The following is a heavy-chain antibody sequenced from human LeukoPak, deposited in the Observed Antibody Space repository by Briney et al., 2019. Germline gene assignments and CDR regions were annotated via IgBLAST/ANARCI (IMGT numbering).Heavy chain of an antibody. D-gene: IGHD1-1*01. CDR1: GFTFSSYA. CDR3: AKDRGYTKSLYYFDY. CDR2: ISGSGGST. V-gene: IGHV3-23*01. Sequence: GGSLRLSCAASGFTFSSYAMSWVRQAPGKGLEWVSAISGSGGSTYYADSVKGWFTISRDNSKNTLYLQMNSLRAEDTAVYYCAKDRGYTKSLYYFDYWGQGTLVTVSS. J-gene: IGHJ4*02.